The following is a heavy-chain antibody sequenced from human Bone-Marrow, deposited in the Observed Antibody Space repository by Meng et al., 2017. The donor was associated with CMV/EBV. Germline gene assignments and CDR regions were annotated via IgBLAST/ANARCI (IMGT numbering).Heavy chain of an antibody. D-gene: IGHD2-2*02. V-gene: IGHV3-9*01. J-gene: IGHJ6*02. CDR1: GGSISSYY. CDR2: ISWNSGSI. Sequence: LSLTCTVSGGSISSYYWSWIRQPPGKGLEWVSGISWNSGSIGYADSVKGRFTISRDSAKNSLYLQMNSLRAEDTAVYYCARDWCGYCSSTSCYICYGMDVWGQGTTVTVSS. CDR3: ARDWCGYCSSTSCYICYGMDV.